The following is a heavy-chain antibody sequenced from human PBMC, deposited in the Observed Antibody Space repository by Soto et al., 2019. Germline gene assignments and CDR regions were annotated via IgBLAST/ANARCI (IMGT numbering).Heavy chain of an antibody. CDR3: ARWGTTGGLDV. CDR2: TSYDGSNK. V-gene: IGHV3-30*19. Sequence: QVQLVESGGGVVQPGASLRLSCVGSGFTFRSNVKHWVRQAPGKGLEWVGLTSYDGSNKYYDDSVKGRFTISRDNSRNTVDLHMDSLRLEDTALYYCARWGTTGGLDVWGQGTLVSVSS. D-gene: IGHD3-16*01. CDR1: GFTFRSNV. J-gene: IGHJ4*02.